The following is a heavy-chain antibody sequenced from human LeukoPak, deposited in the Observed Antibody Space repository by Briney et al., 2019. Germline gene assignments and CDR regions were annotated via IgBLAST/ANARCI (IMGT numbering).Heavy chain of an antibody. V-gene: IGHV3-23*01. CDR2: ISGSGGST. J-gene: IGHJ5*02. D-gene: IGHD1-26*01. CDR3: AKDRSWELRNNWFDP. Sequence: LPGGSLRLSCAASGFTFSSYAMSWVRQAPGKGLEWVSAISGSGGSTYYADSVKGQFTISRDNSRNTLYLQMNSLRAEDTAVYYCAKDRSWELRNNWFDPWGQGTLVTVSS. CDR1: GFTFSSYA.